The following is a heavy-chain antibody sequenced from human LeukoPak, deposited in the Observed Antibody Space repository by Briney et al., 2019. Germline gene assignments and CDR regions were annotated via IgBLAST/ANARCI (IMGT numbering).Heavy chain of an antibody. CDR3: ARGFSSSWYLDYYYMDV. CDR1: GASTLTYY. V-gene: IGHV4-59*01. Sequence: SETLSLTCTVSGASTLTYYWSRIRQSPGRGLEWIGYIYYDGTTRSNPSLKSRITISIDTSKSQFSLKVNSVTAADTAIYYCARGFSSSWYLDYYYMDVWGKGTTVTVSS. D-gene: IGHD6-13*01. CDR2: IYYDGTT. J-gene: IGHJ6*03.